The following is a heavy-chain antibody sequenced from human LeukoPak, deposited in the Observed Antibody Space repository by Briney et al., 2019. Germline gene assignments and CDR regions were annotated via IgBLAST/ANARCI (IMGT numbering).Heavy chain of an antibody. Sequence: SVKVSCKASGGTFSSYAISWVRQAPGQGLEWMGRIIPILGIANYAQKFQGRVTITADKSTSTAYMELSSLRSEDTAVYYCARGVVPAAFPNWFDPWGQGTLVTVSS. J-gene: IGHJ5*02. V-gene: IGHV1-69*04. CDR1: GGTFSSYA. D-gene: IGHD2-2*01. CDR3: ARGVVPAAFPNWFDP. CDR2: IIPILGIA.